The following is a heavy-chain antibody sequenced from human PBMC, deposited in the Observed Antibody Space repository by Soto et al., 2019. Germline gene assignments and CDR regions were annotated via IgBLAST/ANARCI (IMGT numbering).Heavy chain of an antibody. CDR2: TSTSAGNT. V-gene: IGHV3-23*01. D-gene: IGHD1-26*01. CDR3: AKSGIHSYFDY. Sequence: EVHLLESGGGLVQPGGSLRLSCAASEFTFSSYAMTWVRLAPGKGLEWVSSTSTSAGNTYYADSVKGRFTISRDNSKNTLYLQMNSLRADDTAVYYCAKSGIHSYFDYWGQGTLVTVSS. J-gene: IGHJ4*02. CDR1: EFTFSSYA.